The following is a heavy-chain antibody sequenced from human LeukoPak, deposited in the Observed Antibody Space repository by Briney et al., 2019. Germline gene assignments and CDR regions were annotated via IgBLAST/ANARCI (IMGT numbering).Heavy chain of an antibody. J-gene: IGHJ4*02. V-gene: IGHV3-48*03. CDR2: ISSDGNTE. CDR1: GFSLTTYP. CDR3: ARVIFKWPFVTRLES. D-gene: IGHD3-3*01. Sequence: PGGGLRHSCAASGFSLTTYPMNWIRQVPGKGLEWVSHISSDGNTEYYADSVRVGFSLSRETTTNSLGLRMSTVRAEKTAVYYCARVIFKWPFVTRLESWGQGALVTVSS.